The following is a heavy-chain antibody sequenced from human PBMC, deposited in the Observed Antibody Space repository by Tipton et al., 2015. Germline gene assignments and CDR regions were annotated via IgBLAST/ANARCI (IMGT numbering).Heavy chain of an antibody. J-gene: IGHJ6*02. Sequence: TLSLTCTVSGDSISSSSWWNWIRQSPGKGLEWIGEMHHSGSSHYNPSLRSRVSISLDKAKNQVSLNLNSVTAADTAVYYCARWGYCSGGRCHYYYGMDVWGQGTTVTVSS. CDR2: MHHSGSS. V-gene: IGHV4-4*02. CDR1: GDSISSSSW. D-gene: IGHD2-15*01. CDR3: ARWGYCSGGRCHYYYGMDV.